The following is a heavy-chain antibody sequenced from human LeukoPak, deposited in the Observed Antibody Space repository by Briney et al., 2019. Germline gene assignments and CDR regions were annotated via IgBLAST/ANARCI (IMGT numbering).Heavy chain of an antibody. Sequence: KSSETLSLTCTVSGGSISSYYWSWIRQPPGKGLEWVGYIYYSGSTNYNPSLKSRVTISVDTSNNQFSLKLSSVTAADTAVYYCASQGYYGILTGYYTAFDIWGQGTMVTVSS. D-gene: IGHD3-9*01. V-gene: IGHV4-59*01. J-gene: IGHJ3*02. CDR3: ASQGYYGILTGYYTAFDI. CDR1: GGSISSYY. CDR2: IYYSGST.